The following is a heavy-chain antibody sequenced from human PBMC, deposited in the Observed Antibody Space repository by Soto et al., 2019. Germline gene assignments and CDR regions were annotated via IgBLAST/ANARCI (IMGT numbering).Heavy chain of an antibody. J-gene: IGHJ3*02. V-gene: IGHV1-58*01. CDR1: GFTFTSSA. Sequence: ASVKVSCKASGFTFTSSAVQWVRQARGQRLEWIGWIVVGSGNTNYAQKFQERVTITRDMSTSTAYMELSSLRSEDTAVYYCAAVEGYSSSSKAFDIWGQGTMVTVSS. CDR3: AAVEGYSSSSKAFDI. CDR2: IVVGSGNT. D-gene: IGHD6-6*01.